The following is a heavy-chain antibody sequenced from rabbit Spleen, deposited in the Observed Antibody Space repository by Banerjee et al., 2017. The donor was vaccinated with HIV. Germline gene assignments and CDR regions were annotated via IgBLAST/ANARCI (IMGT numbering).Heavy chain of an antibody. J-gene: IGHJ6*01. D-gene: IGHD8-1*01. CDR3: ARDSGTSFSTYGMDL. Sequence: QEQLVESGGDLVQPEGSLTLTCTASGFSFSSSYYMCWVRQAPGKGLECIACIYAGSSGSAYYATWAKGRFTISKTSSTTVTLQMTSLTAADTATYFCARDSGTSFSTYGMDLWGQGTLVTVS. CDR1: GFSFSSSYY. CDR2: IYAGSSGSA. V-gene: IGHV1S45*01.